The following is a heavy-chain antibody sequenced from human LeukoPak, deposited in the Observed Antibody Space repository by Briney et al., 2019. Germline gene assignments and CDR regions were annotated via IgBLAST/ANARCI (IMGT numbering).Heavy chain of an antibody. J-gene: IGHJ3*02. CDR3: AKEDGLGVLLWFGEYAFDI. D-gene: IGHD3-10*01. Sequence: GGSLRLSCAASGFTFSSYGMHWVRQAPGKGLEWVAFIRYGGSNKYYADSVKGRFTISRDNSKNTLYLQMNSLRAEDTAVYYCAKEDGLGVLLWFGEYAFDIWGQGTMVTVSS. CDR2: IRYGGSNK. CDR1: GFTFSSYG. V-gene: IGHV3-30*02.